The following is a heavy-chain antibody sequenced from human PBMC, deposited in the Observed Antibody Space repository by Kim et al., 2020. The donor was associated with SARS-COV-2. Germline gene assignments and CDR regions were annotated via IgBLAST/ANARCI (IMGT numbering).Heavy chain of an antibody. CDR3: AREVVAATNWFDP. D-gene: IGHD2-15*01. J-gene: IGHJ5*02. Sequence: YAQKLQGRVTMTTDTSTSTAYMELRSLRSDDTAVYYCAREVVAATNWFDPWGQGTLVTVSS. V-gene: IGHV1-18*01.